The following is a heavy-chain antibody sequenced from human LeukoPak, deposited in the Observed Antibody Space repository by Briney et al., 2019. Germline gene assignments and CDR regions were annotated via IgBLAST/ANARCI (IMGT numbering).Heavy chain of an antibody. CDR1: GYTFTDYY. V-gene: IGHV1-2*02. Sequence: ASVPVSCKASGYTFTDYYIRWVRQAPGQGLEWMGWINPKNGDTNYAQKFRGRVAMTRDTSISTAYMELSRVRSDDTAVFYCAKRSSSSWNEYFQNWGQGTLVTVSS. J-gene: IGHJ1*01. CDR3: AKRSSSSWNEYFQN. D-gene: IGHD6-13*01. CDR2: INPKNGDT.